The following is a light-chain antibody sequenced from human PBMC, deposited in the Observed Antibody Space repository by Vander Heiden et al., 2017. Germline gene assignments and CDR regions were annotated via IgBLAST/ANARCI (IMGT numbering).Light chain of an antibody. Sequence: SSELTQPPSVSVSPGQTASITCSGDKLGDKYACWYQQKPGQSPVLVIYQDSKRPSGIPERFSGSNSGTTATMTISGTEAVEEEYYYYQAWDSSFVFGGGTKLTVL. V-gene: IGLV3-1*01. CDR2: QDS. J-gene: IGLJ2*01. CDR3: QAWDSSFV. CDR1: KLGDKY.